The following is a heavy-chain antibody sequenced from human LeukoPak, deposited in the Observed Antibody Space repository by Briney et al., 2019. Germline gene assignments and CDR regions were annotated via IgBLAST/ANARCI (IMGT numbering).Heavy chain of an antibody. J-gene: IGHJ4*02. D-gene: IGHD4-17*01. V-gene: IGHV3-33*01. CDR1: GFTFSSYG. CDR2: IWYDGSNK. Sequence: PGGSLRLSCAASGFTFSSYGMHWVRKAPGKGLEWVAVIWYDGSNKYYADSVKGRFTISRDNSKNTLYLQMNSLRAEDTAVYYCARRAGDYDIDYWGQGTLVTVSS. CDR3: ARRAGDYDIDY.